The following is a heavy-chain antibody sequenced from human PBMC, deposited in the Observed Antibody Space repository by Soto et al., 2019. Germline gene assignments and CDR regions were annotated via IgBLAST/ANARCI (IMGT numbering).Heavy chain of an antibody. CDR3: ARAQYGDYPLSGMDV. Sequence: PGGSRILSCSASGFTFIIYWMSWVRQAAGKGLEWVANIKQDGSEKYYVDSVKGRFTISRDNAKNSLYLQMNSLRAEDTAVYYCARAQYGDYPLSGMDVWGQGNTVTVSS. J-gene: IGHJ6*02. V-gene: IGHV3-7*01. CDR2: IKQDGSEK. D-gene: IGHD4-17*01. CDR1: GFTFIIYW.